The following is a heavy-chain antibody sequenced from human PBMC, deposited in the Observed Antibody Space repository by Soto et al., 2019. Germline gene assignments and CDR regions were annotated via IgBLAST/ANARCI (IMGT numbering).Heavy chain of an antibody. CDR1: GDSVSSNSAA. CDR3: ARDVGEWLRSYSYYYSIDV. D-gene: IGHD5-12*01. V-gene: IGHV6-1*01. CDR2: TYYRSKWYN. J-gene: IGHJ6*02. Sequence: SQTLSLTCAISGDSVSSNSAAWNWIRQSPSRGLEWLGRTYYRSKWYNDYAVSVKSRITINPDTSKNQFSLQLNSVTPEDTAVYYCARDVGEWLRSYSYYYSIDVWGQGTTVTGSS.